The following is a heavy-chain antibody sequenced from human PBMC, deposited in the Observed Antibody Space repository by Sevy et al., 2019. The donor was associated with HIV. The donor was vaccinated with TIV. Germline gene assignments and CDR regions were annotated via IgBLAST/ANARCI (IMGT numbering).Heavy chain of an antibody. Sequence: GGSLRLSCAASGFTFSSYGIHWVRQAPGKGLQWLTFIRNDGSTTYYADSVRGRFTISRDNSKNTLFLQMNSLRREDTAVYYCVKSPHPVVTTSYGMDVWGQGTTVTVSS. CDR3: VKSPHPVVTTSYGMDV. CDR2: IRNDGSTT. CDR1: GFTFSSYG. J-gene: IGHJ6*02. D-gene: IGHD2-21*02. V-gene: IGHV3-30*02.